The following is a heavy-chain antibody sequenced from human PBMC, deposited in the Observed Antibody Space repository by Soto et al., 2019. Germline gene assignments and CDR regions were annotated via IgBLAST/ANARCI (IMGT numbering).Heavy chain of an antibody. Sequence: SVKVSCKASGYTFTGDYMHWVRQAPGQGLEWMGWINPNSGGTNYAQKFQGRVTMTRDTSISTAYMELSRLRSDDTAVYYCARADRARSNWFDPWGQGTLVTVSS. CDR3: ARADRARSNWFDP. CDR2: INPNSGGT. CDR1: GYTFTGDY. D-gene: IGHD6-6*01. J-gene: IGHJ5*02. V-gene: IGHV1-2*02.